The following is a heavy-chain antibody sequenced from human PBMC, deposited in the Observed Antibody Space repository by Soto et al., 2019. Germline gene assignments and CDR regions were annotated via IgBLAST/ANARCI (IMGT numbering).Heavy chain of an antibody. CDR3: ARVGYGIFGVVPYYGMDV. J-gene: IGHJ6*02. V-gene: IGHV1-18*01. CDR1: GHTFTSYG. D-gene: IGHD3-3*01. CDR2: ISAYNGNT. Sequence: QVQLVQSGAEVKKPGASVKVSCKASGHTFTSYGISWVRQAPGQGLEWMGWISAYNGNTNYAQKLQGRVTMTTDTSTSTDYMELRSLRSDDKAVYYCARVGYGIFGVVPYYGMDVWGQGTTVTVSS.